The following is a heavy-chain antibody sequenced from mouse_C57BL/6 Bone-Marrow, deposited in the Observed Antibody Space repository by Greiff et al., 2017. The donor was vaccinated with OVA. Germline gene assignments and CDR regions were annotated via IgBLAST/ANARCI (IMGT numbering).Heavy chain of an antibody. J-gene: IGHJ3*01. Sequence: ESGPGLVKPSQSLSLTCSVTGYSFTSGYYWNLIRHFPGNKLEWMGFIRYDGSNNYNPSLKNRISFTLDTSTNQFCLKLNAVTTEDTAADYCAGEDNHDWDGWFAYWGQGTLVTVSA. CDR3: AGEDNHDWDGWFAY. CDR2: IRYDGSN. D-gene: IGHD4-1*01. V-gene: IGHV3-6*01. CDR1: GYSFTSGYY.